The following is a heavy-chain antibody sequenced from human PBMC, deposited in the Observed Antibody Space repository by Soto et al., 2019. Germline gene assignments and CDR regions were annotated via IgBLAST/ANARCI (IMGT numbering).Heavy chain of an antibody. Sequence: EVQLLESGGGLVQPGGSLRLSCAASGFTISSNAMYWVRQAPWKGLELVSAISDRGDTTHYADSVKGRFTISRDTSKNTLYLQLNTLRADDTAVYYCAKDKPGTTSFDCWGQGTLVTLSS. CDR3: AKDKPGTTSFDC. CDR2: ISDRGDTT. CDR1: GFTISSNA. D-gene: IGHD1-1*01. J-gene: IGHJ4*02. V-gene: IGHV3-23*01.